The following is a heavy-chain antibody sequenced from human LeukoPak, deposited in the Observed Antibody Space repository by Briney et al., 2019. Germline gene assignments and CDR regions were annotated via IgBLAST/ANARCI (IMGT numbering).Heavy chain of an antibody. J-gene: IGHJ3*02. CDR1: GYTFTNYY. Sequence: ASVKVSCKASGYTFTNYYMHWVRQAPGQGLERMGIINPSAGSTSYAQKFQGRITVTRDTSTSTVYMELRSLRPEDTAVYYCARDHRGKQLWLTRPDEFDAFDIWGQGTMVTVSS. D-gene: IGHD5-18*01. V-gene: IGHV1-46*01. CDR3: ARDHRGKQLWLTRPDEFDAFDI. CDR2: INPSAGST.